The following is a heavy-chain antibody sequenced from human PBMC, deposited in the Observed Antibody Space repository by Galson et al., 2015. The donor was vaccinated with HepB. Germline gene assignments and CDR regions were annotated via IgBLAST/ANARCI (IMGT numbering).Heavy chain of an antibody. D-gene: IGHD2-15*01. V-gene: IGHV3-48*01. CDR2: ISRSGSTT. Sequence: SLRLSCAASGLTFNSYSMNWVRQAPGKGLEWVSYISRSGSTTYYTDSVRGRFTISRDNAKNSLYLQMNSLRAEDTAVYYCAKDQIVHVGEMDVWGQGTTVTV. J-gene: IGHJ6*02. CDR1: GLTFNSYS. CDR3: AKDQIVHVGEMDV.